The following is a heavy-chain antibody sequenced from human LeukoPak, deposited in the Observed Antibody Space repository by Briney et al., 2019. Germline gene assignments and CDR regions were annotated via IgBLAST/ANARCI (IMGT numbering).Heavy chain of an antibody. Sequence: PSETLSLTCAVYGGSFSRYYWTWIRQPPGKGLEWIGEINHSGSANYNPSLKSRVTISVDTSKNQFSLKLSSVTAADTAVYYCAGKYYDILTGPGGAYYYYYYMDVWGKGTTVTISS. CDR2: INHSGSA. J-gene: IGHJ6*03. V-gene: IGHV4-34*01. CDR3: AGKYYDILTGPGGAYYYYYYMDV. CDR1: GGSFSRYY. D-gene: IGHD3-9*01.